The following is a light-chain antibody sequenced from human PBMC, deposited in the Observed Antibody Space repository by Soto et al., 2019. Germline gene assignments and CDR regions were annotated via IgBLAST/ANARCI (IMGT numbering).Light chain of an antibody. CDR2: GAS. CDR1: QTVSNNY. J-gene: IGKJ5*01. V-gene: IGKV3-20*01. CDR3: QKYAGPLTT. Sequence: EIVLPQSPCMVFLSPGDTATLSNMASQTVSNNYLACCQQKPRQANRVIKYGASRRATGIPDRFSGGGSGKDFTLTISRLAHEDFAVYFCQKYAGPLTTFGPGTKVETK.